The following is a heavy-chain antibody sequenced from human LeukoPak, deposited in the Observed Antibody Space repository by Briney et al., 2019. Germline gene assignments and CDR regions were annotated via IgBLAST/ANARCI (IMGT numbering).Heavy chain of an antibody. CDR1: GFTVSSNY. CDR2: IYSGGST. D-gene: IGHD4-11*01. V-gene: IGHV3-53*01. CDR3: ASAHSNYAAPFDY. Sequence: GGSLRLSCAAFGFTVSSNYMSWVRQAPGKGLEWVSVIYSGGSTYYADSVKGRFTISRDNSKNTLYLQMNSLRAEDTAVYYCASAHSNYAAPFDYWGQGTLVTVSS. J-gene: IGHJ4*02.